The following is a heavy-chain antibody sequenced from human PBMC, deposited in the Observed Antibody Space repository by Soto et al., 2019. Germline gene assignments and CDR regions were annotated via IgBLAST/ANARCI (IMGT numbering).Heavy chain of an antibody. V-gene: IGHV3-7*03. J-gene: IGHJ6*03. CDR2: IKQDGSEK. D-gene: IGHD3-3*01. CDR3: AREIGYYGSWTSYHREESSPVMDA. Sequence: PEGSLRLSCGASGFTLSRYWMSWVRQAPGKGLEWVANIKQDGSEKYYVDSVKGRFTISRDNAKNSLYLQMNSLRAEDTAGYYCAREIGYYGSWTSYHREESSPVMDAPDKGKMVNISS. CDR1: GFTLSRYW.